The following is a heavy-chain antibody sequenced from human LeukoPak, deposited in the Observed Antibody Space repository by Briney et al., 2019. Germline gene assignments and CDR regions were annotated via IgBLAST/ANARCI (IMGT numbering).Heavy chain of an antibody. V-gene: IGHV3-7*01. D-gene: IGHD3-10*01. J-gene: IGHJ4*02. CDR1: GFTFGSYY. Sequence: PGGSLRLSCAASGFTFGSYYMTWVRQAPGKGLEWVANIKEVGNEKYYVDSVKGRFTISRDNAKNSLHLQMNSLRAEDTAVYYCAREGYYGSGSYSHDYWGQGTLVTVSS. CDR3: AREGYYGSGSYSHDY. CDR2: IKEVGNEK.